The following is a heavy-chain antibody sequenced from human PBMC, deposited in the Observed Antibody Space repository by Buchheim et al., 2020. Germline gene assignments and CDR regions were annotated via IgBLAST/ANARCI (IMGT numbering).Heavy chain of an antibody. CDR3: AKGRGYSYVTPFDY. J-gene: IGHJ4*02. Sequence: EVQLLESGGGLVQPGGSLRLSCAASGFTFYNNAMTWVRQTPGKGLEWVSVISASGGSTYYADSVKGRFAISRDNSKNTLFLQMNSLRGEDTAVYYCAKGRGYSYVTPFDYWGQGTL. CDR1: GFTFYNNA. V-gene: IGHV3-23*01. CDR2: ISASGGST. D-gene: IGHD5-18*01.